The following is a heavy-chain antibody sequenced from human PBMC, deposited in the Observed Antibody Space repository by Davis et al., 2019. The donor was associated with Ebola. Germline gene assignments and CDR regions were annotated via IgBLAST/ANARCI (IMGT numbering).Heavy chain of an antibody. J-gene: IGHJ4*02. CDR2: ISGGSTDT. V-gene: IGHV3-11*06. CDR1: GFTFSAVY. CDR3: TRNAGRGRETDF. Sequence: GGSLRLSCTASGFTFSAVYMSWIRQAPGRGPEWLAYISGGSTDTNYADSARGRFTISRDNAKDSLYLQMNSLGGDDTAVYYCTRNAGRGRETDFWGQGTLVTVSS. D-gene: IGHD2-15*01.